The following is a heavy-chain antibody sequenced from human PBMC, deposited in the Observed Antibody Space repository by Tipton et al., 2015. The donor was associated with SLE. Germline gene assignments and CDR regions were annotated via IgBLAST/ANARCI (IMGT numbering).Heavy chain of an antibody. D-gene: IGHD7-27*01. CDR2: IYYSGST. J-gene: IGHJ4*02. CDR1: GGSISSYY. Sequence: TLSLTCTVSGGSISSYYWSWIRQPQGKGREWMGNIYYSGSTNYNPSLKSRVTISVDTSKNQFSLKLSSVTAADTAVYYCARVSSWGSGYFDYWGQGTLVTVSS. V-gene: IGHV4-59*01. CDR3: ARVSSWGSGYFDY.